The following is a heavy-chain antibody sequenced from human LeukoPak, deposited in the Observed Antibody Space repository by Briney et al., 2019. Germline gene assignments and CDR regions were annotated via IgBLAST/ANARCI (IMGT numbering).Heavy chain of an antibody. J-gene: IGHJ4*02. CDR1: GDSINTYY. D-gene: IGHD6-13*01. CDR3: AREGKGQQLGLGY. CDR2: IFSSGNT. V-gene: IGHV4-4*07. Sequence: SETLSLTCTVSGDSINTYYWSWIRQPARGGLQRIGRIFSSGNTNYNPSLKCRVTMSVDTSKNHFSLKLSSVTAADTAVYFCAREGKGQQLGLGYCGQGALVIVAS.